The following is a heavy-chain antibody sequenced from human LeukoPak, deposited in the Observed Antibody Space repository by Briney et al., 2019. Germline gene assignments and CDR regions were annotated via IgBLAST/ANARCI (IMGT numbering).Heavy chain of an antibody. D-gene: IGHD3-22*01. V-gene: IGHV1-69*13. Sequence: SVKVSCKASGGTFISYAISWVRQAPGQGLEWMGGIIPIFGTANYAQKFQGRVTITADESTSTAYMELSSLRSEDTAVYYCARDLRRLWYYDSKLVPHNWFDPWGQGTLVTVSS. CDR3: ARDLRRLWYYDSKLVPHNWFDP. CDR2: IIPIFGTA. J-gene: IGHJ5*02. CDR1: GGTFISYA.